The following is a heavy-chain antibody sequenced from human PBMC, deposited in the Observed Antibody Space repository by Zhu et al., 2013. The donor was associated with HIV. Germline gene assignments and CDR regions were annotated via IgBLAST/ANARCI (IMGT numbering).Heavy chain of an antibody. Sequence: QVQLVQSGAEVKKPGASVKVSCKASGYTFTSYYMHWVRQAPGQGLEWMGIINPSGGSTSYAQKFQGRVTMTRDTSTSTVYMELSSLRSEDTAVYYCARVVTEGMETDAFDIWGQGTMVTVSS. J-gene: IGHJ3*02. CDR1: GYTFTSYY. V-gene: IGHV1-46*03. CDR3: ARVVTEGMETDAFDI. CDR2: INPSGGST. D-gene: IGHD2-8*01.